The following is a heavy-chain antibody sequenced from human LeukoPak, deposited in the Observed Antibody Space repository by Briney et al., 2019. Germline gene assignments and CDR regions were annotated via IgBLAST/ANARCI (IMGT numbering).Heavy chain of an antibody. V-gene: IGHV3-23*01. J-gene: IGHJ4*02. D-gene: IGHD3-22*01. CDR3: AKTSAYDSSGYYYDY. CDR2: ISGSGGST. Sequence: GGSLRLSCAASGFTFSSYAMSWVRQAPGKGLEWVSAISGSGGSTYCADSVKGRFTISRDNSKNTLYLQMNSLRAEDTAVYYCAKTSAYDSSGYYYDYWGQGTLVTVSS. CDR1: GFTFSSYA.